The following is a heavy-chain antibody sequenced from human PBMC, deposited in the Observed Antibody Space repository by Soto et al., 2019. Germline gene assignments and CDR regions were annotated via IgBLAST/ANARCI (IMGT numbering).Heavy chain of an antibody. CDR2: IYYSGST. CDR1: GGSIGGYY. V-gene: IGHV4-59*01. J-gene: IGHJ3*01. D-gene: IGHD6-6*01. Sequence: QVQLQESGPGLVKPSETLSLTCSVSGGSIGGYYWSWIRQSPEKGLVWIGNIYYSGSTLYSPSLKSRVIISLDTSKNEFSLKMTSVTPADTAVYYCARVGQSIAARRAFDVWGQGTMVTVSS. CDR3: ARVGQSIAARRAFDV.